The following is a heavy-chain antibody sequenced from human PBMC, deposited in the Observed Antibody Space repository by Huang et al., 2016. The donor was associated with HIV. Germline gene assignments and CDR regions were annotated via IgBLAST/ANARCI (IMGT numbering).Heavy chain of an antibody. D-gene: IGHD6-13*01. Sequence: QVRLVESGGGVVQPGASLTLSCSASGFPFSAYGIDWVRQAPGKGLELVVFIRYDGNNDYLIGSVKGRFTISRDNSNNTLYLRMNSLRPEDTAVYYCVKERGSSRARSSFDFWGQGTSVIVSS. CDR1: GFPFSAYG. CDR2: IRYDGNND. CDR3: VKERGSSRARSSFDF. J-gene: IGHJ3*01. V-gene: IGHV3-30*02.